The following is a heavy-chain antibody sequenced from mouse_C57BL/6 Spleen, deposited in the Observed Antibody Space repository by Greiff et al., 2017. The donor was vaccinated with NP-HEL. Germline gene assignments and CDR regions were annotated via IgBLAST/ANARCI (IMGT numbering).Heavy chain of an antibody. V-gene: IGHV5-17*01. CDR2: ISSGSSTV. D-gene: IGHD2-4*01. CDR3: ARYDSLYYAMDY. Sequence: EVKLVESGGGLVKPGGSLKLSCAASGFTFSDYGMHWVRQAPETGLEWVAYISSGSSTVYYADTVKGRFTISRDDAKNTLFLQMTSLRSEDTAMYYCARYDSLYYAMDYWGQGTSVTVSS. CDR1: GFTFSDYG. J-gene: IGHJ4*01.